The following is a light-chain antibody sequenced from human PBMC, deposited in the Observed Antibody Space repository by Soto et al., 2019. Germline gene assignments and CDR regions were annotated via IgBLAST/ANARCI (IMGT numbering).Light chain of an antibody. CDR1: QSVNSNY. Sequence: VFPHSLRTVTLSPLEKPSICVRASQSVNSNYLAWYQQKPGQPPRVLIHDASSRATGIPDRFSGSGSGTDFTLTISRLEPEDFAVYYCQQYGSSPRTFGQGTKVDIK. V-gene: IGKV3-20*01. CDR3: QQYGSSPRT. CDR2: DAS. J-gene: IGKJ1*01.